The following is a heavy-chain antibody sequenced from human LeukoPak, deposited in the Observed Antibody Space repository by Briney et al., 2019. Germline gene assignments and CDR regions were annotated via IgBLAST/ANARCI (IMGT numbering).Heavy chain of an antibody. V-gene: IGHV1-8*02. CDR1: GYTFTSYG. Sequence: ASVKVSCKASGYTFTSYGISWVRQAPGQGLEWMGWMNPNSGNTGYAQKFQGRVTMTRNTSISTAYMELSSLRSEDTAVYYCARGRYGDIVVVPAAILRDNWFDPWGQGTLVTVSS. CDR3: ARGRYGDIVVVPAAILRDNWFDP. J-gene: IGHJ5*02. CDR2: MNPNSGNT. D-gene: IGHD2-2*01.